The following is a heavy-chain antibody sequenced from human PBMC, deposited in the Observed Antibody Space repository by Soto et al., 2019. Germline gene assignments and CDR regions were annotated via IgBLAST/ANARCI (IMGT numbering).Heavy chain of an antibody. CDR3: AKENDRGYCSGGSCYSWVFDY. CDR1: GFTFSSYA. J-gene: IGHJ4*02. CDR2: ISGSGGST. Sequence: EVQLLESGGVLVQPGGSLRLSCAASGFTFSSYAMSWVRQAPGKGLEWVSAISGSGGSTYYADSVKGRFTISRDNSKNTLYLKMNSLRAEDTAVYYCAKENDRGYCSGGSCYSWVFDYWGQGTLVTVSS. D-gene: IGHD2-15*01. V-gene: IGHV3-23*01.